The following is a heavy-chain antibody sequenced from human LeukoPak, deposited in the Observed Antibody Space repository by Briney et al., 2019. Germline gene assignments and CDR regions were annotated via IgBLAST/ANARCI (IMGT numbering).Heavy chain of an antibody. J-gene: IGHJ6*03. D-gene: IGHD2-8*01. CDR2: ISSSSSYI. Sequence: GGSLRLSCAASGFTFSSYSMNWARQAPGKGLEWVSSISSSSSYIYYADSVKGRFTISRDNAKNSLYLQMNSLRAEDTAVYYCARDRCTNGVCYYYIDVWGKGTTVTVSS. V-gene: IGHV3-21*01. CDR3: ARDRCTNGVCYYYIDV. CDR1: GFTFSSYS.